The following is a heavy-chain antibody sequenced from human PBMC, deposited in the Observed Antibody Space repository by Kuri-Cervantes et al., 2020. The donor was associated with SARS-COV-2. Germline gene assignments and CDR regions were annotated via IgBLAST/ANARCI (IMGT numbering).Heavy chain of an antibody. V-gene: IGHV1-69*13. Sequence: SVKVSCKASGGTFSSYAISWVRRAPGQGLEWMGGIIPIFGTANYAQKFQGRVTITADESTSTAYMELSSLRSEDTAVYYCANLREVEYYGMDVWGQGTTVTVSS. CDR2: IIPIFGTA. J-gene: IGHJ6*02. CDR3: ANLREVEYYGMDV. CDR1: GGTFSSYA. D-gene: IGHD1-26*01.